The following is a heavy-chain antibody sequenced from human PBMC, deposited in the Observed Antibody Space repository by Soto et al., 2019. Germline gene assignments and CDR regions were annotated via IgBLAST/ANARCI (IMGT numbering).Heavy chain of an antibody. CDR2: ISSSSSYI. V-gene: IGHV3-21*01. CDR3: ARDKYDILTGYHGGLPDY. Sequence: EVQLVESGGGLVKPGGSLRLSCAASGFTFSSYSMNWVRQAPGKGLEWVSSISSSSSYIYYADSVKGRFTISRDNAKNSLYLQMNSLRAEDTAVYYCARDKYDILTGYHGGLPDYWGQGTLVTVSS. J-gene: IGHJ4*02. CDR1: GFTFSSYS. D-gene: IGHD3-9*01.